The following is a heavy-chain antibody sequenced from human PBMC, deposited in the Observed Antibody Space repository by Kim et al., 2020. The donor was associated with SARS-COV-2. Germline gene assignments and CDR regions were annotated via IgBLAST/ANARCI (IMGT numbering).Heavy chain of an antibody. D-gene: IGHD1-26*01. CDR2: A. V-gene: IGHV1-69*01. J-gene: IGHJ6*02. Sequence: ANYAQKFQGGVTITADESTSTAYMELSSLRSEYTAVYYCARDGNGMDVWGQGTTVTVSS. CDR3: ARDGNGMDV.